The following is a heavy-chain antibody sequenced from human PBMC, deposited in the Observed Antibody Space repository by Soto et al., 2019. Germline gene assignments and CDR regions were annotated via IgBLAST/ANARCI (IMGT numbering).Heavy chain of an antibody. D-gene: IGHD4-17*01. J-gene: IGHJ4*02. CDR2: ISGYSGNA. CDR3: AKRTSGTTWGESDY. Sequence: QVQVMQSGAEVKKPGDSVKVSCKTSGYIFSDYGINWVRQAPGQGLEWMGWISGYSGNANLAQKFQGRVTMTTDKSTHTAYMELERLRSDDTAVYYCAKRTSGTTWGESDYWGQGTLVTVSS. CDR1: GYIFSDYG. V-gene: IGHV1-18*04.